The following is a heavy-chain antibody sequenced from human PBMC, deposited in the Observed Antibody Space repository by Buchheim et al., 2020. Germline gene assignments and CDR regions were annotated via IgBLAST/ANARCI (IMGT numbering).Heavy chain of an antibody. CDR1: GYTFTSYD. Sequence: QVQLVQSGAEVKKPGASVKVSCKASGYTFTSYDINWVRQATGQGLEWMGWMNPNSGNTGYAQKFQGRVTMTRNTSISTAYMELSSLRPEDTAVYYCARGERSTWFGNDYYYYNGMDVWGQGTT. V-gene: IGHV1-8*01. CDR2: MNPNSGNT. J-gene: IGHJ6*02. D-gene: IGHD6-13*01. CDR3: ARGERSTWFGNDYYYYNGMDV.